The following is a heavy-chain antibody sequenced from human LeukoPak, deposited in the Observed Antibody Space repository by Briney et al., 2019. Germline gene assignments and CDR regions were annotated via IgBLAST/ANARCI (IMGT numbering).Heavy chain of an antibody. D-gene: IGHD6-19*01. J-gene: IGHJ4*02. Sequence: GGSLRLSCAASGFMFSSYALSWVRQAPGKGLECVSAISGSGGSTYSADSLKGRFTISRDNSKNTLYLQINSLRTDDTAVFYCARGGLGSAFDNWGQGTLVTVSS. CDR3: ARGGLGSAFDN. CDR2: ISGSGGST. CDR1: GFMFSSYA. V-gene: IGHV3-23*01.